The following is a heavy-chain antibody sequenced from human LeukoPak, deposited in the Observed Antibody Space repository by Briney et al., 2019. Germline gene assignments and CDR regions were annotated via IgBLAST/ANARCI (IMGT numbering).Heavy chain of an antibody. V-gene: IGHV3-30*04. Sequence: PGGSLRLSCAASGFTFSSYAMHWVRQAPGKGLEWVAVISYDGSNKYYADSVKGRFTISRDNSKNTLYLQMNSLRAEDTAVYYCARAFIAAAGTGTSFFDYWGQGTLVTVSS. J-gene: IGHJ4*02. D-gene: IGHD6-13*01. CDR1: GFTFSSYA. CDR3: ARAFIAAAGTGTSFFDY. CDR2: ISYDGSNK.